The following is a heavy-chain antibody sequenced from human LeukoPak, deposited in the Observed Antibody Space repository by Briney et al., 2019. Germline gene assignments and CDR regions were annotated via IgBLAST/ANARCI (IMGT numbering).Heavy chain of an antibody. Sequence: PGGSLRLSCAASGFTFSSYSMNWVRQAPGKGLEWASSISSSSSYIYYADSVKGRFTISRDNAKNSLYLQMNSLRAEDTAVYYCAREYSGSYRIRHFDYWGQGTLVTVSS. V-gene: IGHV3-21*01. CDR1: GFTFSSYS. CDR2: ISSSSSYI. CDR3: AREYSGSYRIRHFDY. J-gene: IGHJ4*02. D-gene: IGHD1-26*01.